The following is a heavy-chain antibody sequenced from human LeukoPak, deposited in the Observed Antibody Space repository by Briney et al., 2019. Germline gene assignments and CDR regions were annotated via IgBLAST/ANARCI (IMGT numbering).Heavy chain of an antibody. D-gene: IGHD4-17*01. CDR3: AKGGSLTTVTHFDY. J-gene: IGHJ4*02. Sequence: AGGSLRLSCAASGFTFSSYWMSWVRQAPGKGLEWVANIKQDGSEKYYVDSMKGRFTISRDNAKNSLYLQMNSLRAEDTAVYYCAKGGSLTTVTHFDYWGQGTLVTVSS. CDR1: GFTFSSYW. CDR2: IKQDGSEK. V-gene: IGHV3-7*03.